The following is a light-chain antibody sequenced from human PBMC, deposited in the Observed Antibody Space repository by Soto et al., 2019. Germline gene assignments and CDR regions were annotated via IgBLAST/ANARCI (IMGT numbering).Light chain of an antibody. CDR3: QQYGSSAPIT. CDR2: GAS. Sequence: EIVLAQSPGTLSLSPGERATLSCRASQSVGSNYLAWYQQKPGQAPRLLIYGASSRATGIPDRFSGSGSGTDFTLTISRLEPEDFALYYCQQYGSSAPITFGQGTRLEIK. J-gene: IGKJ5*01. CDR1: QSVGSNY. V-gene: IGKV3-20*01.